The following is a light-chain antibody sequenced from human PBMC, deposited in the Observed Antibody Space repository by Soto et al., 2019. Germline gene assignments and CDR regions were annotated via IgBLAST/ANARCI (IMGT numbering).Light chain of an antibody. V-gene: IGKV1-12*01. CDR2: AAS. J-gene: IGKJ4*01. Sequence: DIQITKYPSSVSASVGDRVTVNCRASERINTYLAWYQQQPGKAPKLLIYAASSLQSGVPSRCSGSGSGTEFTLTISNMQPEDFAYYYCQQANSRPLTFGGGTKVDIK. CDR1: ERINTY. CDR3: QQANSRPLT.